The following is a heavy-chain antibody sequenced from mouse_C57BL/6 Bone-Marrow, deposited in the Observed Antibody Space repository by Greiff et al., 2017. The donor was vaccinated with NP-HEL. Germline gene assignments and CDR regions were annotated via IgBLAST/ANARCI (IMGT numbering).Heavy chain of an antibody. D-gene: IGHD2-4*01. CDR3: ARRYYDYYDAMDY. CDR1: GFTFSDYG. CDR2: ISSGGSTI. V-gene: IGHV5-17*01. Sequence: EVKLVESGGGLVKPGGSLKLSCAASGFTFSDYGMHWVRQAPEKGLEWVAYISSGGSTIYYADTVKGRFTISRDNAKNTLFLQRTSLRSEETAMYYCARRYYDYYDAMDYWGQGTSVTVSS. J-gene: IGHJ4*01.